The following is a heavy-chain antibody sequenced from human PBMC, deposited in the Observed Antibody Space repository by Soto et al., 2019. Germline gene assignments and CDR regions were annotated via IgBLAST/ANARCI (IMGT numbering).Heavy chain of an antibody. Sequence: GASMKVSCKASGYTFTGYYMHCRRHAPGQGLEWMGWINPNSGGTNYAQKFQGRVTMTRATSISTAYMELSRLRSDDTAVYYCARDITGPVAAAYGMDVWGQGTTVTVSS. D-gene: IGHD2-15*01. CDR3: ARDITGPVAAAYGMDV. CDR2: INPNSGGT. V-gene: IGHV1-2*02. J-gene: IGHJ6*02. CDR1: GYTFTGYY.